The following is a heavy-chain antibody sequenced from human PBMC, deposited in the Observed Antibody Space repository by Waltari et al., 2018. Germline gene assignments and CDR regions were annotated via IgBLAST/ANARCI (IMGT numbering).Heavy chain of an antibody. CDR1: GYSVSRGYD. D-gene: IGHD2-15*01. CDR2: IYHIGST. V-gene: IGHV4-38-2*01. CDR3: ARLLGVADY. J-gene: IGHJ4*02. Sequence: QVQLQESGPGLGKPAETLSLTCAVSGYSVSRGYDWGWIRQPPGKGLEWIGSIYHIGSTYSTPSLKSRGTISVDTSTNQFSLKLRSVTAADTAVYYCARLLGVADYWGQGTLVTVSS.